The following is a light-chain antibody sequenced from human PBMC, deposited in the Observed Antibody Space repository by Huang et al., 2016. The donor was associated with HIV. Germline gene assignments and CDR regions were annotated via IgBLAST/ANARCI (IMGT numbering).Light chain of an antibody. Sequence: DIQMTQSPSIVSASVGDRVTITCRASQSVSTWLAWYQQKPGKPPKRLLYKSSTLESGVPSRVSGSGSGTEFTLTISSLQPDDFATYYCQQYNTFWTFGQGTKV. CDR1: QSVSTW. J-gene: IGKJ1*01. V-gene: IGKV1-5*03. CDR2: KSS. CDR3: QQYNTFWT.